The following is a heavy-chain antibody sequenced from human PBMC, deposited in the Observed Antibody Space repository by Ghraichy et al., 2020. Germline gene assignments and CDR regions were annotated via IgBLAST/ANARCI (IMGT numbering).Heavy chain of an antibody. CDR2: INGNGAVT. CDR3: AKKRSGPNPFDY. D-gene: IGHD3-3*01. V-gene: IGHV3-23*01. J-gene: IGHJ4*02. Sequence: GGSLRLSCAASGFTFRDFTLTWVRQAPGKGLEWVSSINGNGAVTEYADSVKGRFSISRDNSKDTLYLQMDGLMVEDTAVYSCAKKRSGPNPFDYWGPGTSVTVSS. CDR1: GFTFRDFT.